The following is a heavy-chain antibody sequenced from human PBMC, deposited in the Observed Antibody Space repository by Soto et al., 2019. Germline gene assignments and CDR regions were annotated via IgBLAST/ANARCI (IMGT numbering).Heavy chain of an antibody. CDR3: ARDMETYYYYSRSAFDI. CDR1: GFTFSSYW. V-gene: IGHV3-7*01. D-gene: IGHD3-22*01. J-gene: IGHJ3*02. CDR2: IKQDGSEK. Sequence: EVQLVESGGGLVQPGGSLRLSCAASGFTFSSYWMSWVRQAPGKGLEWVANIKQDGSEKYYVDSVKGRFTISRDNAKNSLYLQMNSLRAEDTAVYYCARDMETYYYYSRSAFDIWGQGTMVTVSS.